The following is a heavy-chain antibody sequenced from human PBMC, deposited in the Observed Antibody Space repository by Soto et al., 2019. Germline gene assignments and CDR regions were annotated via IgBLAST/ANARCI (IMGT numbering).Heavy chain of an antibody. CDR1: GFTFNNYA. Sequence: EVQLLESGGGLVQPGGSLRLSCAASGFTFNNYAMTWVRQAPGKGLEWVSAISGGGDTTSYADSVKGRFTVSRDGSKNTLYLQMSSRRGEDTALYYCAKGRGGSGSLTPRVDFWGQGTLVTVYS. V-gene: IGHV3-23*01. CDR3: AKGRGGSGSLTPRVDF. D-gene: IGHD3-10*01. CDR2: ISGGGDTT. J-gene: IGHJ4*02.